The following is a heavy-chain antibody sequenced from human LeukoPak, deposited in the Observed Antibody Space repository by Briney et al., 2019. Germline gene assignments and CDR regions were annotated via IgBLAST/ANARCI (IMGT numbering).Heavy chain of an antibody. CDR3: ARDRDSSSWYLDY. V-gene: IGHV3-30-3*01. CDR1: GFTFSSYA. J-gene: IGHJ4*02. CDR2: ISYDGSNK. Sequence: PGGSLRLSCAASGFTFSSYAMHWVRQAPGKGLEWVAVISYDGSNKYYADSVKGRFTISRDNSKNTLYLQMNSLRAEDTAVYYCARDRDSSSWYLDYWGQGTLVTVSS. D-gene: IGHD6-13*01.